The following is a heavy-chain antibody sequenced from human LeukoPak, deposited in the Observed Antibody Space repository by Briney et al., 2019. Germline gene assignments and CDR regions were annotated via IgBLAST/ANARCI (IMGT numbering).Heavy chain of an antibody. CDR3: ARHERSVAVAGSFDF. J-gene: IGHJ4*02. D-gene: IGHD6-19*01. Sequence: SETLSLTCTVSGYSISSGYYWGWIRQPPGKGLEWIGSIYHSGSTYYNPSLKSRVTISVDTSKNNFSLKLTSLTVADTAVYYCARHERSVAVAGSFDFWGQGTLVTVSS. V-gene: IGHV4-38-2*02. CDR2: IYHSGST. CDR1: GYSISSGYY.